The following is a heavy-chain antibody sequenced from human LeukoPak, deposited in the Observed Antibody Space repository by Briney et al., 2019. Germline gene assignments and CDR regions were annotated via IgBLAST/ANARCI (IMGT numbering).Heavy chain of an antibody. Sequence: SETLSLTCTVSGGSISRYYWSWIRQPPGKGLEWIGYIYYSGSTNYNPSLKSRVTISMDTSKNRFSLKVTSVIPADTAMYYCARGGSRSYTSSTLGYWGQGTLVTVSS. V-gene: IGHV4-59*01. CDR2: IYYSGST. CDR1: GGSISRYY. D-gene: IGHD6-6*01. CDR3: ARGGSRSYTSSTLGY. J-gene: IGHJ4*02.